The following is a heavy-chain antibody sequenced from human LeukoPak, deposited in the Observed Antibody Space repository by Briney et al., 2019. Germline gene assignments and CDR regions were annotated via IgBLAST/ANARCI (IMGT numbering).Heavy chain of an antibody. CDR3: ARRQLWLHWFVP. Sequence: SETLSLTCGVYGGSFSGYYWSWIRQPPGKGLEWIGEINHSGSANSNPSLKSRVTISVDTSKNQFSLKVNSMTAADTAVYYCARRQLWLHWFVPWGQGTLVTVSS. D-gene: IGHD5-18*01. V-gene: IGHV4-34*01. CDR2: INHSGSA. CDR1: GGSFSGYY. J-gene: IGHJ5*02.